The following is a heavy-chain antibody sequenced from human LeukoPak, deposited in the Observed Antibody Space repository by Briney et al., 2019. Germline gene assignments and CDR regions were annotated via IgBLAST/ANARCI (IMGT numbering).Heavy chain of an antibody. CDR1: GFTFSSYS. V-gene: IGHV3-48*04. D-gene: IGHD6-13*01. CDR2: ISSSSSTI. Sequence: PGGPLRLSCAASGFTFSSYSMNWVRQAPGKGLEWVSYISSSSSTIYYADSVKGRFTISRDNAKNSLYLQMNSLRGEDAAVYYCGGFGYEAAVDLWGQRTLVTVSS. J-gene: IGHJ4*02. CDR3: GGFGYEAAVDL.